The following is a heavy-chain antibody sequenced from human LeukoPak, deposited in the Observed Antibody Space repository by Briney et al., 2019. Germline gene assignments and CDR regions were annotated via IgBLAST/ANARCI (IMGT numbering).Heavy chain of an antibody. J-gene: IGHJ4*02. Sequence: SVKVSCKASGGTFSSYTISWVRQAPGQGLEWMGRIIPIFGTANYAQKFQGRVTITADESTSTAYMELSSLRSEGTAVYYCASHLSTRGYSGYKPGFDYWGQGTLVTVSS. D-gene: IGHD5-12*01. CDR2: IIPIFGTA. CDR3: ASHLSTRGYSGYKPGFDY. CDR1: GGTFSSYT. V-gene: IGHV1-69*15.